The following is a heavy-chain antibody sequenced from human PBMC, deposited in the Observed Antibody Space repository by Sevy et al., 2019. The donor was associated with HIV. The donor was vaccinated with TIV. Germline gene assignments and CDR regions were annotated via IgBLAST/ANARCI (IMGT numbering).Heavy chain of an antibody. CDR2: INHSGST. V-gene: IGHV4-34*01. D-gene: IGHD2-2*01. Sequence: SETLSLTCAVYGGSFSGYYWNWIRQSPGKGLEWIGEINHSGSTHYNPSLKSRVTISVDTSENQFSLRLNSVTAADTAVYYCARAPPVVVAPGAPSWFDPWGQGTLVTVS. CDR3: ARAPPVVVAPGAPSWFDP. CDR1: GGSFSGYY. J-gene: IGHJ5*02.